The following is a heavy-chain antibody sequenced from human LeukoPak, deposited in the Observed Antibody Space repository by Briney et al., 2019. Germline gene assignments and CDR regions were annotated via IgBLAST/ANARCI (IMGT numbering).Heavy chain of an antibody. D-gene: IGHD3-22*01. CDR1: GFTFSSYW. CDR3: AGSSITMTVVAVYGMDV. V-gene: IGHV3-7*04. Sequence: PRGSLRLSCAASGFTFSSYWMSWVRQAPGKGLEWVANIKQDGSEKYYVDSVKGRFTISRDNAKNSLYLQMNSLRAEDTAVYYCAGSSITMTVVAVYGMDVWGQGTTVTVSS. J-gene: IGHJ6*02. CDR2: IKQDGSEK.